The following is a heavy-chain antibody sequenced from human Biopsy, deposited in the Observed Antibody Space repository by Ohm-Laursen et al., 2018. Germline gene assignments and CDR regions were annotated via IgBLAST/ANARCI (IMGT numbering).Heavy chain of an antibody. V-gene: IGHV1-69*01. Sequence: SSVKVSCKASGDTFNRYGLTWVRQAPGQGLEWMGGIIPYFLRTYIPQKFQGRVTITADESTSTAYMELSSLRSDDTAVYYCARDALGGGSYRFFYWGQGSLVTVSS. CDR2: IIPYFLRT. J-gene: IGHJ4*02. D-gene: IGHD1-26*01. CDR1: GDTFNRYG. CDR3: ARDALGGGSYRFFY.